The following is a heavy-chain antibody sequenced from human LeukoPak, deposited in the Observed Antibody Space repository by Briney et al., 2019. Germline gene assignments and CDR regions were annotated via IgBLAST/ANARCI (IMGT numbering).Heavy chain of an antibody. CDR2: TIPILGTA. Sequence: ASVKVSCKASGGTFSTYAINWVRQAPGQGLEWMGGTIPILGTANYAQKLQGRVTITTDESRSTAYMELSSLRSEDTAVYYCARSSGYYLRYYYYMDVWGTGTTVSVSS. CDR3: ARSSGYYLRYYYYMDV. D-gene: IGHD3-22*01. CDR1: GGTFSTYA. V-gene: IGHV1-69*05. J-gene: IGHJ6*03.